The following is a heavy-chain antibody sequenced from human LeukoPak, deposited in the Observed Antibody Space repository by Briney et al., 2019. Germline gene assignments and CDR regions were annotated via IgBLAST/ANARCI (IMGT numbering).Heavy chain of an antibody. D-gene: IGHD3-22*01. J-gene: IGHJ4*02. CDR1: GFTFSSYR. CDR3: AKLGFFSSGPAY. V-gene: IGHV3-23*01. CDR2: ISGSGGST. Sequence: PGGSLRLSCAASGFTFSSYRMNWVRQAPGKGLEWVSAISGSGGSTYYADSVKGRFTISRDNSKNTLYLQMNSLRAEDTAVYYCAKLGFFSSGPAYWGQGTLVTVSS.